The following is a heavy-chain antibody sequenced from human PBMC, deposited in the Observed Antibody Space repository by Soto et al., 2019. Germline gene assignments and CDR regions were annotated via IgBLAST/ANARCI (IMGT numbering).Heavy chain of an antibody. V-gene: IGHV1-18*01. D-gene: IGHD2-2*02. J-gene: IGHJ5*02. CDR1: GYTFTSYG. Sequence: RASVKVSCKASGYTFTSYGISWVRQAPGQGLEWMGWISAYNGNTNYAQKLQGRVTMTTDTSTSTAYMELRSLRSDDTAVYYCARDGSLDCSSTSCYTSRLNWFDPWGQGTLVTVSS. CDR2: ISAYNGNT. CDR3: ARDGSLDCSSTSCYTSRLNWFDP.